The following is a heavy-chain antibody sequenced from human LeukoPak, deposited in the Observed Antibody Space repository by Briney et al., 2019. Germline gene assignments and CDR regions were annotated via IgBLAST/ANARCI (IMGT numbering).Heavy chain of an antibody. V-gene: IGHV3-23*01. D-gene: IGHD6-13*01. Sequence: GGSLRLSCAASGFTFSSNAMSWARQAPGKGLEWVSALSASGDNTYYADSVKGRFTISRDNAKNSLYLQMNSLRAEDAALYYCAKDIRRGGPLPGVAAIQVVLPSAFDIWGQGTMVTVSS. CDR1: GFTFSSNA. J-gene: IGHJ3*02. CDR3: AKDIRRGGPLPGVAAIQVVLPSAFDI. CDR2: LSASGDNT.